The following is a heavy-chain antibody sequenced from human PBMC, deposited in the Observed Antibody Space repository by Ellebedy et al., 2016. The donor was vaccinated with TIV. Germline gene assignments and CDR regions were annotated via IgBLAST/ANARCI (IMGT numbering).Heavy chain of an antibody. CDR3: SHRPRVRGWFDP. CDR2: IFWDGER. CDR1: GFSLSTGGVN. J-gene: IGHJ5*02. Sequence: SGPTLVKPTQTLTLTCTFSGFSLSTGGVNVAWIRQPPGKALEWLALIFWDGERRYSPILESRLTITKDTSKNQVVLTMTNMDPVDTATYYCSHRPRVRGWFDPWGQGIPVTVSS. V-gene: IGHV2-5*02. D-gene: IGHD5-12*01.